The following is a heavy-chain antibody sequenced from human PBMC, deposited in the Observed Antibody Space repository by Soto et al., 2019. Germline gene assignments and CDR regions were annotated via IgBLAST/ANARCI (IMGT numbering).Heavy chain of an antibody. CDR1: GASISGYY. Sequence: ETLSLTCTVSGASISGYYWSWIRQPPGKGLEWIGYISYSGSTNYNPSLKSRVTISLDTSQNQFSLKLCSVTAADAAVYYCARALLGRNYSYMDVWGKGTTVTVS. V-gene: IGHV4-59*12. CDR3: ARALLGRNYSYMDV. D-gene: IGHD2-8*02. J-gene: IGHJ6*03. CDR2: ISYSGST.